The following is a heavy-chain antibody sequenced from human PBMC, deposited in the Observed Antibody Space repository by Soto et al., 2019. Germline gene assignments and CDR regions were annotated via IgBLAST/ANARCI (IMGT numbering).Heavy chain of an antibody. CDR3: ARFLVRYSSGWPNYYYYGMDV. V-gene: IGHV3-30*03. J-gene: IGHJ6*02. CDR2: ISYDGSNK. CDR1: GFTFSSYG. Sequence: GGSLRLSCAASGFTFSSYGMHWVRQAPGKGLEWVAVISYDGSNKYYADSVKGRFTISRDNSKNTLYLQMNSLRAEDTAVYYCARFLVRYSSGWPNYYYYGMDVWGQGTTVTVSS. D-gene: IGHD6-19*01.